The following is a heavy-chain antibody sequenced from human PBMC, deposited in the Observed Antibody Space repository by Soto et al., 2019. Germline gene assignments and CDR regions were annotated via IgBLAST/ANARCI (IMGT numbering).Heavy chain of an antibody. CDR2: ISHDGINK. J-gene: IGHJ5*02. Sequence: QVRLLESGGGVAQPGRSLRLSCTASGFSFSSYAMYWFRQPPGKGLEWVAVISHDGINKHYANSVKGRVTVSRDDSNHSLDLQLNSLRGEDTAMYYCARDMYSSDYFVKWFEPWGQGTLVTVSS. CDR1: GFSFSSYA. CDR3: ARDMYSSDYFVKWFEP. V-gene: IGHV3-30-3*01. D-gene: IGHD6-19*01.